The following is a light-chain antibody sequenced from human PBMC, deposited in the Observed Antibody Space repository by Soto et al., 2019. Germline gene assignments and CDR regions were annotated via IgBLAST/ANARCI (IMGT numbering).Light chain of an antibody. V-gene: IGKV1-5*03. CDR1: QSISNW. CDR3: QQYNSYPYT. Sequence: DIQMTQSPSTLSASVGDRVTITCRASQSISNWLAWYQQKPGKAPNLLIYKASSLESGVPSRFSGSGSGTEFTLTISSLQPDDFATYYCQQYNSYPYTCGQGTKLEI. CDR2: KAS. J-gene: IGKJ2*01.